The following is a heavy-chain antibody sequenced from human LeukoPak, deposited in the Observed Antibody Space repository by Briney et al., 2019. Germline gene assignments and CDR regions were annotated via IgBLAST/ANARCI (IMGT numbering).Heavy chain of an antibody. CDR1: GGSISSGDYY. Sequence: PSQTLSLTCTVSGGSISSGDYYWSWIRQPPGKGLEWIGYIYYSGSTYYNPSLKSRVTISVDTSKNQFSLKLSSVTAADTAVYYCARVVDYGGNPGAFDIWGQGTMVTVSS. CDR2: IYYSGST. J-gene: IGHJ3*02. V-gene: IGHV4-30-4*08. CDR3: ARVVDYGGNPGAFDI. D-gene: IGHD4-23*01.